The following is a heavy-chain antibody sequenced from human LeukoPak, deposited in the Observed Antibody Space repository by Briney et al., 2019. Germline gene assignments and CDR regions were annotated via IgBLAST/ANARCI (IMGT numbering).Heavy chain of an antibody. CDR3: AKAMDYGGNSGVDDY. CDR1: GFTFSSYG. V-gene: IGHV3-23*01. Sequence: QAGGSLRLSCAASGFTFSSYGMSWVRQAPGKGLEWVSAISGSGGSTYYADSVKGRFTISRDNSKNTLYLQMNSLRAEDTAVYYCAKAMDYGGNSGVDDYWGQGTLVTVSS. CDR2: ISGSGGST. D-gene: IGHD4-23*01. J-gene: IGHJ4*02.